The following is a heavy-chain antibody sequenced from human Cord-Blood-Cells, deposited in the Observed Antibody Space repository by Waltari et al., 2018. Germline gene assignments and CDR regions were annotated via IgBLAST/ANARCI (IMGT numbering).Heavy chain of an antibody. CDR3: ARDTERHYYYGMDV. V-gene: IGHV1-2*02. CDR1: GYTFTGYY. Sequence: QVQLVQSGAEVKKPGASVKVSCKASGYTFTGYYMHWVRQAPGQGLEWVGWINPNSGGTNDAQKFQGRVTMTRDTSISTAYMELSRLRSDDTAVYYCARDTERHYYYGMDVWGQGTTVTVSS. J-gene: IGHJ6*02. CDR2: INPNSGGT. D-gene: IGHD2-8*02.